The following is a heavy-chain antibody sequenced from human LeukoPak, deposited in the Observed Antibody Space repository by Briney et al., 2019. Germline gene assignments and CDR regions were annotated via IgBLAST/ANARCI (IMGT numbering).Heavy chain of an antibody. J-gene: IGHJ6*02. Sequence: PGGSLRLSCAASGFTFSSYGMHWVRQASGKGLEWVGRIRSKANTYATAYAASVKGRFTISRDDSKNTAYLQLNSLKTEDTAVYYCTTAVGTDFYDYGLDAWGQGTTVTVSS. CDR2: IRSKANTYAT. CDR1: GFTFSSYG. D-gene: IGHD6-13*01. CDR3: TTAVGTDFYDYGLDA. V-gene: IGHV3-73*01.